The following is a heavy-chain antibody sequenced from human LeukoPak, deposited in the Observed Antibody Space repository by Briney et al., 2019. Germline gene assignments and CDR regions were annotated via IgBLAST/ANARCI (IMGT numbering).Heavy chain of an antibody. D-gene: IGHD6-13*01. CDR1: GFPFSSYA. J-gene: IGHJ4*02. Sequence: PGGSLRLSCAASGFPFSSYAMHWVRQAPGKGLEWVAVISYDGSNKYYADSVKGRFTTSRDNSKNTLYLQMNSLRAEDTAVYYCAPHPGSQGYFDYWGQGTLVTVSS. CDR2: ISYDGSNK. CDR3: APHPGSQGYFDY. V-gene: IGHV3-30-3*01.